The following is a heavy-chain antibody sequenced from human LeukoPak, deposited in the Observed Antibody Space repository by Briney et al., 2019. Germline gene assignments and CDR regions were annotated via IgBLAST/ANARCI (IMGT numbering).Heavy chain of an antibody. CDR1: GFTFTRYA. V-gene: IGHV3-23*01. J-gene: IGHJ4*02. CDR2: ISGSGGST. Sequence: GGSLRLSCAASGFTFTRYAMSWVRQAPGKGLEWVSTISGSGGSTYYADSVKGRLTISRDSSKNTLYLQMNSMRAEDTAVYYCGKEQFFDHIFDNWGRGTLVTVSS. CDR3: GKEQFFDHIFDN. D-gene: IGHD3/OR15-3a*01.